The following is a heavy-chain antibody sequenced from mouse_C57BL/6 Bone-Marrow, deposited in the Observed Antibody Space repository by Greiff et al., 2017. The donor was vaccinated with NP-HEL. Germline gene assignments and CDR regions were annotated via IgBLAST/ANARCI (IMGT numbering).Heavy chain of an antibody. Sequence: EVKLQESGGGLVQPGGSLKLSCAASGFTFSDYYMYWVRQTPEKRLEWVAYISNGGGSTYYPDTVKGRFTISRDNAKNTLYLQMSRLKSEDTAMYYCASPMMVTSWFAYWGQGTLVTVSA. CDR2: ISNGGGST. CDR3: ASPMMVTSWFAY. J-gene: IGHJ3*01. V-gene: IGHV5-12*01. CDR1: GFTFSDYY. D-gene: IGHD2-3*01.